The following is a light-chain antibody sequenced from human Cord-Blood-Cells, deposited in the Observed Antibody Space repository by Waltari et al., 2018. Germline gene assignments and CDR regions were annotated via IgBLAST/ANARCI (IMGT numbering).Light chain of an antibody. Sequence: SHALTLPHSVSVSPGQTPCITHPGDKLGDDDGCWYQQKPGQSPVLVIYQDSKRPSGIPERFSGSNSGNTATLTISGTQAMDEADYYCQAWDSSTYVFGTGTKVTVL. CDR2: QDS. CDR1: KLGDDD. CDR3: QAWDSSTYV. J-gene: IGLJ1*01. V-gene: IGLV3-1*01.